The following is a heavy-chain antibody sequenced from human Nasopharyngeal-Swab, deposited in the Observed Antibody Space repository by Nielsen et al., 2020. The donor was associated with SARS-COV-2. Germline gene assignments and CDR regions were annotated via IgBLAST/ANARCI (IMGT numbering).Heavy chain of an antibody. J-gene: IGHJ3*02. Sequence: SETLSLTSTVSAASPSTYYWSWIRQSPGTGLESIGCISYSGTTNYNPSLKNRVTISVDTSNNHLSLKLSSVTAADSAIYYCARSSRDWPPKRGTLDIWGQGTVVTVSS. CDR1: AASPSTYY. CDR3: ARSSRDWPPKRGTLDI. V-gene: IGHV4-59*01. CDR2: ISYSGTT. D-gene: IGHD2-21*02.